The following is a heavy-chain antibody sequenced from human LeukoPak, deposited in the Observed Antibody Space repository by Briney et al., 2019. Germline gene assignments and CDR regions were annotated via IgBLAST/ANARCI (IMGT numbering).Heavy chain of an antibody. J-gene: IGHJ4*02. Sequence: PSETPSLTCTASGGSISSNNYYWGWIRQPQGKGLEWIGSIYYSGSTYNNPSLKRRVTISVDTTKNQFSLKLTSVTAADTAVYYCASSPSGYWWNFDCWGQGTLVTVSS. V-gene: IGHV4-39*01. D-gene: IGHD3-22*01. CDR2: IYYSGST. CDR1: GGSISSNNYY. CDR3: ASSPSGYWWNFDC.